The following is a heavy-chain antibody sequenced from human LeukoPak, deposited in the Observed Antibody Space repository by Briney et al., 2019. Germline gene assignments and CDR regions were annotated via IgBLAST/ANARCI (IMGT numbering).Heavy chain of an antibody. V-gene: IGHV3-53*01. CDR3: ARGQSGDPAFDI. Sequence: PGGSLRLSCAASGFTVSSNYMTWVRQAPGNGLEWVSVIYSGGTTYYADSVEGRFTISRDNSRDTVYLQMHSLRVEDTAVYYCARGQSGDPAFDIWGQGTLVTVSS. CDR1: GFTVSSNY. D-gene: IGHD4-17*01. J-gene: IGHJ3*02. CDR2: IYSGGTT.